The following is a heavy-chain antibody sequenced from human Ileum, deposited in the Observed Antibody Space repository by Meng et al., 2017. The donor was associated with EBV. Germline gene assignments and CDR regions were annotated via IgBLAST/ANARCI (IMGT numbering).Heavy chain of an antibody. D-gene: IGHD6-13*01. J-gene: IGHJ5*02. CDR2: IYYSWRI. CDR3: ARPIAAAGWFDP. CDR1: GGPMNCSSHY. Sequence: LQGAGTGLVKPLDTLSLPCSVFGGPMNCSSHYWGWIRQRPGKGLEWIGCIYYSWRIYYNPSLKSRVTISVDTYKNQFSLKLSSVTAAGTAVYYCARPIAAAGWFDPWGQGTLVTVSS. V-gene: IGHV4-39*01.